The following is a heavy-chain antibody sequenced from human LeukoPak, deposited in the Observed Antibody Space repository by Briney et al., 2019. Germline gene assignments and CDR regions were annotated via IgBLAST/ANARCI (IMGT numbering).Heavy chain of an antibody. CDR1: GFTFSYYG. Sequence: GGSLRLSCAASGFTFSYYGMHWVRQAPGKGLEWVAVIWYDGSNKYYADSVKGRFTISRDNSRNTLYLQMNSLRAEDTAVYYCAGAHSSTWSYFDFWGQGTLVTVSS. CDR3: AGAHSSTWSYFDF. J-gene: IGHJ4*02. CDR2: IWYDGSNK. V-gene: IGHV3-33*01. D-gene: IGHD6-13*01.